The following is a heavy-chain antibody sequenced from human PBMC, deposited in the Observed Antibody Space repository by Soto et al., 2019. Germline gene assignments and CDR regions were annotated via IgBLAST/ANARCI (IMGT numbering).Heavy chain of an antibody. CDR2: INSDGSST. Sequence: GSLRLSCAASGFTFSSYWMHWVRQAPGKGLVWVSRINSDGSSTSYADSVKGRFTISRDNAKNTLYLQMNSLRAEDTAVYYCARGAPYDYIWGSYRSFDYWGQGTLVTVSS. D-gene: IGHD3-16*02. CDR3: ARGAPYDYIWGSYRSFDY. V-gene: IGHV3-74*01. CDR1: GFTFSSYW. J-gene: IGHJ4*02.